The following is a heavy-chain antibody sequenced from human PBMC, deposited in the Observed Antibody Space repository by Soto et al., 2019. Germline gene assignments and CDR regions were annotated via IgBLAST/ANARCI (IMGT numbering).Heavy chain of an antibody. CDR2: IYYSGST. V-gene: IGHV4-39*01. D-gene: IGHD6-6*01. CDR1: GGSISSSSYY. Sequence: SETLSLTCTVSGGSISSSSYYWGWIRQPPGKGLEWIGSIYYSGSTYYNPSLKSRVTISVDTSKNQFSLKLSSVTAADTAVYYCARLSLYSSSPNWFDPWGQGTLVTVSS. J-gene: IGHJ5*02. CDR3: ARLSLYSSSPNWFDP.